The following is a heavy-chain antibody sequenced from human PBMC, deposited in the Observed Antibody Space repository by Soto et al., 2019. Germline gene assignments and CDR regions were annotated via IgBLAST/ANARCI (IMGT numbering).Heavy chain of an antibody. Sequence: SETLSLTCTVSGGSISSYYWSWIRQPPGKGLEWIGYIYYSGSTNYNPSLKSRVTISVDTSKNQFSLKLSSVTAADTAVYYCARGGGPFWSGYNRWFDPWGQGTLVTVSS. CDR3: ARGGGPFWSGYNRWFDP. CDR2: IYYSGST. D-gene: IGHD3-3*01. V-gene: IGHV4-59*01. J-gene: IGHJ5*02. CDR1: GGSISSYY.